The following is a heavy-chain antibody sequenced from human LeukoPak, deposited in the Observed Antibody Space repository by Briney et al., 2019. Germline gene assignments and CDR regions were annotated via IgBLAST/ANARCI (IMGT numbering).Heavy chain of an antibody. J-gene: IGHJ6*02. CDR2: IKQDGSEK. D-gene: IGHD2-15*01. CDR1: GFTFSSYW. Sequence: GGSLRLSCAASGFTFSSYWMSWVRQAPGKGLEWVANIKQDGSEKYYVDSVKGRFTISRDNAKNSLYLQMNSLRAEDTAVYYCARAPRLGYCSGGSCYSVRDYYGMDAWGQGTTVTVSS. V-gene: IGHV3-7*04. CDR3: ARAPRLGYCSGGSCYSVRDYYGMDA.